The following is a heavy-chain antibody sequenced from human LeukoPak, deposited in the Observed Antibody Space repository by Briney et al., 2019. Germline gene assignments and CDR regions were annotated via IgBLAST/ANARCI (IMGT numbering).Heavy chain of an antibody. Sequence: SETLSLTCTVSGGSISTDYWSWIRQPPGKGLEWIGHTCYTGSTMYNPSLKSRVTISVDTSKNQFSLKLSSVTAADTAVYYCARVDPDSSSTLEVFDYWGQGTLVTVSS. J-gene: IGHJ4*02. CDR3: ARVDPDSSSTLEVFDY. CDR2: TCYTGST. CDR1: GGSISTDY. V-gene: IGHV4-59*01. D-gene: IGHD6-6*01.